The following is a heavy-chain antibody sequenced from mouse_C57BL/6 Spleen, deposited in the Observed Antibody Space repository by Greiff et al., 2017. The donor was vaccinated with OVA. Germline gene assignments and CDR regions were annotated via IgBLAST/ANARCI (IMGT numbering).Heavy chain of an antibody. Sequence: QVQLQQSGAELVRPGASVKLSCKASGYTFTDYYINWVKQRPGQGLEWIARIYPGSGNTYYNEKFKGKATLTAEKSSSTAYMQLSSLTSEDSAVYFCARRETTVVEGYYDVWGTGTTVTVSS. CDR1: GYTFTDYY. CDR2: IYPGSGNT. CDR3: ARRETTVVEGYYDV. V-gene: IGHV1-76*01. J-gene: IGHJ1*03. D-gene: IGHD1-1*01.